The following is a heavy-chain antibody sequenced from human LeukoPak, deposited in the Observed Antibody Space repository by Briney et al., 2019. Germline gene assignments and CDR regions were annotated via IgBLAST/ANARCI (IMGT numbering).Heavy chain of an antibody. CDR3: ASYSITGEWAEYFHH. Sequence: SETLSLTCTVSGGSISSHYWSWVRQPAGKGLEWIGRIHTSGITNYNPSLKSRVTMSVDTSKNQFSLKLSSVTAADTAVYYCASYSITGEWAEYFHHWGQGTLVTVSS. J-gene: IGHJ1*01. CDR2: IHTSGIT. V-gene: IGHV4-4*07. D-gene: IGHD2/OR15-2a*01. CDR1: GGSISSHY.